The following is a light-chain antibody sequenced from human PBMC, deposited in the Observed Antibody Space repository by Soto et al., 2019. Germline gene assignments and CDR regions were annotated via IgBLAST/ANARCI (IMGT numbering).Light chain of an antibody. Sequence: DIQMTQSPSTLSASVGERVTITCRASQSISSWLAWYQQKPGKAPKLLIYKASTLQSGVPSRFSGSGSGTEFTLAISSLQPDDSATYYCKQYNDNWTFGQGTKVEIK. CDR3: KQYNDNWT. J-gene: IGKJ1*01. V-gene: IGKV1-5*03. CDR1: QSISSW. CDR2: KAS.